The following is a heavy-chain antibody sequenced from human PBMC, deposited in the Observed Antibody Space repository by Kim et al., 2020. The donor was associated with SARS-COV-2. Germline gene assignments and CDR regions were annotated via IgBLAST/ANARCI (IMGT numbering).Heavy chain of an antibody. CDR3: AKGGCSSTSCYVGGYFDY. D-gene: IGHD2-2*01. CDR1: GFTFSSYG. Sequence: GGSLRLSCAASGFTFSSYGMHWVRQAPGKGLEWVAVIWYDGSNKYYADSVKGRFTISRDNSKNTLFLQMNSLRAEDTAVYYCAKGGCSSTSCYVGGYFDYWGQGTLVTVSS. V-gene: IGHV3-33*06. CDR2: IWYDGSNK. J-gene: IGHJ4*02.